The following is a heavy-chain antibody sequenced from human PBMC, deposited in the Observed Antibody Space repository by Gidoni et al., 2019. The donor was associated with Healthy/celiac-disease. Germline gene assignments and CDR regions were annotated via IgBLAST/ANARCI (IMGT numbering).Heavy chain of an antibody. Sequence: QVQLQPWGAGLLKPSETLSLTCAVYGGSFSGYYWSWIRRPPGQGLEWIGEINHSGSTNYNPSIKSRDTISVDTSKNQFSLKLSSVTAADSAVYYCARRGQQLEQGGMDVWGQGTTVTVSS. V-gene: IGHV4-34*01. D-gene: IGHD6-13*01. J-gene: IGHJ6*02. CDR3: ARRGQQLEQGGMDV. CDR1: GGSFSGYY. CDR2: INHSGST.